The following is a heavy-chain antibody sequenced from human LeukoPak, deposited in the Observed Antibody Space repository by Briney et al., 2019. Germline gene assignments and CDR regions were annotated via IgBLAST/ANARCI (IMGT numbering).Heavy chain of an antibody. CDR1: GGSISSGGYY. J-gene: IGHJ5*02. D-gene: IGHD3-10*01. CDR2: IYYSGST. V-gene: IGHV4-31*03. Sequence: SETLSLTCTVSGGSISSGGYYWSWIRQHPGKGLEWIGYIYYSGSTYYNPSLKSRVTISVDTSKNQFSLKLSSVTAADTAVYYCARVTPLRLYGSGHLYWFDPWGQGTLVTVSS. CDR3: ARVTPLRLYGSGHLYWFDP.